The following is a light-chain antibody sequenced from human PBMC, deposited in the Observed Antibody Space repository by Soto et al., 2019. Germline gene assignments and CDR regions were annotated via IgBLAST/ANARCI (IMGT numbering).Light chain of an antibody. CDR2: DDN. CDR1: SSNMGDHY. J-gene: IGLJ3*02. V-gene: IGLV1-51*01. Sequence: QSVLTQPPSVSAAPGQKVIISCSGSSSNMGDHYVFWYQQFPGTAPRLLIYDDNKRPPGIPDRFSGSKSGTSATLGITGLQTGDEADYYCATWGANLRVFGGGTKLTVL. CDR3: ATWGANLRV.